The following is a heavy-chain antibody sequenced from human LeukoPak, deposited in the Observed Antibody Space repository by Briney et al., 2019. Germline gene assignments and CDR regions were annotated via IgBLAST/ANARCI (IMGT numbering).Heavy chain of an antibody. CDR1: GFNISNDW. V-gene: IGHV3-15*01. CDR2: LKSKADGGTI. CDR3: TTDRLFFQH. J-gene: IGHJ1*01. Sequence: PGGSLRLSCEASGFNISNDWMSWVRQTPGKGLEWVCRLKSKADGGTIDLAAPVTDRFTISRDDSKNMMNLHLNSLGTEDSGVYFCTTDRLFFQHWGQGTVVTVS. D-gene: IGHD2/OR15-2a*01.